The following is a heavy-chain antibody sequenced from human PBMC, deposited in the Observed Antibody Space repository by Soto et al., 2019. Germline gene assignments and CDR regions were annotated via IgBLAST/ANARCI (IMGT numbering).Heavy chain of an antibody. V-gene: IGHV3-33*01. CDR3: ARDRAPTVTTYYFDY. J-gene: IGHJ4*02. D-gene: IGHD4-17*01. CDR1: GFTFSSYG. Sequence: QVQLVESGGGVVQPGRSLRLSCAASGFTFSSYGMHWVRQAPGKGLEWVAVIWYDGSNKYYADSEKGRFTISRDNSKNTLYLQMNSLRAEDRAVYYCARDRAPTVTTYYFDYWGQGPLVTVSS. CDR2: IWYDGSNK.